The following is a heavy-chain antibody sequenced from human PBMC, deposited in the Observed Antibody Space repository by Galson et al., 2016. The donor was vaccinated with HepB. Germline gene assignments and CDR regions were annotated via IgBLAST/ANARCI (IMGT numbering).Heavy chain of an antibody. CDR2: IYYTGST. J-gene: IGHJ4*02. Sequence: TLSLTCTVSGGPITASGHYWSWIRQHPGMGLEWLGYIYYTGSTYYNPSLKSRLTMSLDTSKSQFSLKVSSVTAADTAVYYCARGTAAREDYWGQGTLVTVSS. D-gene: IGHD6-6*01. CDR1: GGPITASGHY. CDR3: ARGTAAREDY. V-gene: IGHV4-31*03.